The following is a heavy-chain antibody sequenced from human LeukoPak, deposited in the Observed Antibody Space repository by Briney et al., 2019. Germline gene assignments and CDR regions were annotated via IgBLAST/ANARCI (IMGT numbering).Heavy chain of an antibody. CDR3: ATRRVTLYPGGMDV. D-gene: IGHD1-14*01. CDR1: GYTFTSYD. J-gene: IGHJ6*02. V-gene: IGHV1-8*01. CDR2: MNPNSGNT. Sequence: ASVKVSCKASGYTFTSYDINWVRQATGQGLEWMGRMNPNSGNTGYAQKFQGRVTMTRNTSISTAYMELSSRRSEDTAVYYCATRRVTLYPGGMDVWGQGTTVTVSS.